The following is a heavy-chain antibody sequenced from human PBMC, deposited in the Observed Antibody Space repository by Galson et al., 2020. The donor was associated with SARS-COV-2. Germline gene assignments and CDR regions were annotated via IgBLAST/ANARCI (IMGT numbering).Heavy chain of an antibody. J-gene: IGHJ4*02. D-gene: IGHD3-3*01. CDR2: ISSSSTI. CDR3: ARYVKGITIFGVVRPLDY. CDR1: GFTFSDYY. V-gene: IGHV3-11*04. Sequence: GGSLRLSCAASGFTFSDYYMNWVRQAPGKGLEWVSIISSSSTIYYADSVKGRFTISRDNAKNSLYLQMNSLRAEDMAVYYCARYVKGITIFGVVRPLDYWGQGTLVTVSS.